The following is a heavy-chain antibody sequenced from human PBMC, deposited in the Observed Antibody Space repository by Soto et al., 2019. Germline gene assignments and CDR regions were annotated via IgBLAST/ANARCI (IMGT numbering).Heavy chain of an antibody. CDR2: ISGSGGST. V-gene: IGHV3-23*01. CDR3: AKDHVVPAAAMVYGMDV. CDR1: GFTFSSYA. J-gene: IGHJ6*02. Sequence: EVQLLESGGGLVQPGGSLRLSCAASGFTFSSYAMSWVRQAPGKGLEWVSAISGSGGSTYYADSVKGRFTISRDNSKNTLYLQMNSLRAEDTAVYYCAKDHVVPAAAMVYGMDVWGQGTTVTGSS. D-gene: IGHD2-2*01.